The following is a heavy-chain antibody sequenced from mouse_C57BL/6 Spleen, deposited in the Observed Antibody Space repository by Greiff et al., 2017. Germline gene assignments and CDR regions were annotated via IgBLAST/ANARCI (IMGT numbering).Heavy chain of an antibody. CDR3: ARGADYYGSSYGGYYYAMDY. D-gene: IGHD1-1*01. J-gene: IGHJ4*01. CDR1: GYTFTSYW. CDR2: INPSSGYT. Sequence: VQLVESGAELAKPGASVKLSCKASGYTFTSYWMHWVKQRPGQGLEWIGYINPSSGYTKYNQKFKDKATLTADKSSSTAYMQLSSLTYEDSAVYYCARGADYYGSSYGGYYYAMDYWGQGTSVTVSS. V-gene: IGHV1-7*01.